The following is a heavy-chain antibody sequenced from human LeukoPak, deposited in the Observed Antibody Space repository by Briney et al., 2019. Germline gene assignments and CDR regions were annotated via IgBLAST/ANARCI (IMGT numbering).Heavy chain of an antibody. D-gene: IGHD2-2*01. J-gene: IGHJ3*02. CDR3: ARDCSSTSCQLAFDI. CDR1: GFTFSDYY. V-gene: IGHV3-11*04. CDR2: ISGSGSTI. Sequence: GGSLRLSCAASGFTFSDYYMSWIRQAPGKGLEWVSYISGSGSTIKYADSVKGRFTISRDNAKNSLYLQMNSLRAEDTAVYYCARDCSSTSCQLAFDIWGQGTMVTVSS.